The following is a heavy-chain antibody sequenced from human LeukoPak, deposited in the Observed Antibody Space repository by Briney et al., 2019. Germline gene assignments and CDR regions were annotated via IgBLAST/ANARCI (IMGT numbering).Heavy chain of an antibody. CDR2: VYYSGST. CDR1: GGSISSYS. CDR3: ARLKARDAFDI. V-gene: IGHV4-59*08. J-gene: IGHJ3*02. Sequence: SETLSLTCTVSGGSISSYSWSWIRQSPGRGLEWIGYVYYSGSTMYNPSLRSRVTISVDTSKNQFSLKLSSVTAADTAVYYCARLKARDAFDIWGQGTMVTVSS.